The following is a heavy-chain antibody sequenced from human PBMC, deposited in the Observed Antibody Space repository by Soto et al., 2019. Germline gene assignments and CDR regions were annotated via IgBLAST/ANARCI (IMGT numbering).Heavy chain of an antibody. CDR3: ASQYWGDYCSADY. D-gene: IGHD2-21*02. CDR1: GYTFTTLA. J-gene: IGHJ4*02. V-gene: IGHV1-3*01. Sequence: GASVKVSCKASGYTFTTLAMHWVRQAPGQRLEWMGYINAGNGYTKYSQNFQGRVTITRDTLASTAYMELSSLRSEDTAVYYCASQYWGDYCSADYWGKGTLVTVSS. CDR2: INAGNGYT.